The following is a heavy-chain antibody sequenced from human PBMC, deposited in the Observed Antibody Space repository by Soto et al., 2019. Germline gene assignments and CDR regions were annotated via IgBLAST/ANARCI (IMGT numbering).Heavy chain of an antibody. D-gene: IGHD1-26*01. V-gene: IGHV4-30-2*01. CDR3: ARRYGGNFDY. J-gene: IGHJ4*02. Sequence: SETLSLTCAVSGGSISSGGYSWSWIRQPPGKGLEWIGYIYHSGSTYYNPSLKSRVTISVDRSKNQFSLKLSSVTTADTAVYYCARRYGGNFDYWGQGTLVTVSS. CDR2: IYHSGST. CDR1: GGSISSGGYS.